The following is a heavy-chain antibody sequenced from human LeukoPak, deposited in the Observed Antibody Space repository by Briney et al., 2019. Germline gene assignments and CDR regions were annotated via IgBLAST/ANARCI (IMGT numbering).Heavy chain of an antibody. D-gene: IGHD6-19*01. CDR2: IKQDGSEK. V-gene: IGHV3-7*01. CDR1: GFTFSSYW. J-gene: IGHJ6*02. CDR3: ARDRGYSSGGDYYYYYGMDV. Sequence: PGGSLRLSCAASGFTFSSYWMSWVRQAPGKGLEWVANIKQDGSEKYYVDSVKGRFTISRDNAKNSLYLQMNSLRAEDTAVYYCARDRGYSSGGDYYYYYGMDVWGQGTTVTVSS.